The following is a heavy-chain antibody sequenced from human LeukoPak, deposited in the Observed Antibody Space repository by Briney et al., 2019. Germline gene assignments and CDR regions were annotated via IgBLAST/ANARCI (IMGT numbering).Heavy chain of an antibody. CDR1: GGSISSYY. V-gene: IGHV4-59*08. CDR2: IYYSGST. D-gene: IGHD5-24*01. J-gene: IGHJ4*02. CDR3: ARLGGRDGYNGY. Sequence: SETLSLTCTVSGGSISSYYWSWIRQPPGKGLEWIGYIYYSGSTYYNPSLKSRVTISVDTSKNQFSLKLSSVTAADTAVYYCARLGGRDGYNGYWGQGTLVTVSS.